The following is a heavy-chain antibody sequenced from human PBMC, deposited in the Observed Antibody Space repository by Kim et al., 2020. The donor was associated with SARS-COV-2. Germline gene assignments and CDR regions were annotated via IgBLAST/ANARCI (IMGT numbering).Heavy chain of an antibody. Sequence: GGSLRLSCAASGFTFSSYAMSWVRQAPGKGLEWVASISGSGSHTYYADSVKGRFTISSANSKNTLYPQINSLRPEATAVSYYSKDQTDTNFRYDLLGRGT. V-gene: IGHV3-23*01. D-gene: IGHD1-1*01. CDR1: GFTFSSYA. CDR3: SKDQTDTNFRYDL. J-gene: IGHJ2*01. CDR2: ISGSGSHT.